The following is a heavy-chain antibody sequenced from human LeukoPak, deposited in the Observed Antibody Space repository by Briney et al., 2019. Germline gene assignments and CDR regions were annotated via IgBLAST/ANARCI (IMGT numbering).Heavy chain of an antibody. CDR1: GFSLTNYW. CDR3: ATMDSSHWYVGC. V-gene: IGHV5-51*01. D-gene: IGHD6-13*01. CDR2: IYPGDSDT. J-gene: IGHJ4*02. Sequence: GESLKISCKGSGFSLTNYWIGWVRQMPGKGLEWMGIIYPGDSDTRYSPSFQGQVTISADKSISTAYLRWSSLKASDTAMYYCATMDSSHWYVGCWGQGTLVTVSS.